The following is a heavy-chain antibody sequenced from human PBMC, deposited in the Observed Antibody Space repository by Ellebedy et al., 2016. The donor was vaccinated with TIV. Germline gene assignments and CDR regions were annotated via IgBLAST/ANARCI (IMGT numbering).Heavy chain of an antibody. J-gene: IGHJ4*02. CDR2: ISGSGVST. V-gene: IGHV3-23*01. CDR1: GFTFSNYA. Sequence: GESLKISCAASGFTFSNYAMSWVRQAPGKGLEWVSAISGSGVSTYYADSVKGRFTISRDNSNNTLYLQMNSLRAEDTAVYYCAKDPNSYGSGSYYTAWGQGTLVTVSS. D-gene: IGHD3-10*01. CDR3: AKDPNSYGSGSYYTA.